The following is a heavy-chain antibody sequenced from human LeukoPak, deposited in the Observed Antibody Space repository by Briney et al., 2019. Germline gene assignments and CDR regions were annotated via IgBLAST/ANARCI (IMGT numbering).Heavy chain of an antibody. J-gene: IGHJ4*02. V-gene: IGHV3-53*01. CDR1: GFTVSSNY. CDR3: AREPKTSSGFDY. Sequence: PGGSLRLSCAASGFTVSSNYMSWVRQAPGKGLEWVSVIYSGGSTCYADSVKGRFTISRDNSKNTLYLQMNSLRAEDTAVYYCAREPKTSSGFDYWGQGTLVTVSS. CDR2: IYSGGST. D-gene: IGHD3-10*01.